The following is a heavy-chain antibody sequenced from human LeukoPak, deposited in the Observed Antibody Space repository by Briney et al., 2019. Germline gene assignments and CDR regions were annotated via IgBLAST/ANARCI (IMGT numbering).Heavy chain of an antibody. D-gene: IGHD3-22*01. CDR2: TYSTGIT. Sequence: SETLSLPCTVSGGSISGYYWSWIRQPPGKGLELIGYTYSTGITDYNPSITSRVTISVDTPKNQFSLKLSSVTAADTAVYYCARFIGSSGYYDYWGHGTLVTVPS. V-gene: IGHV4-59*01. J-gene: IGHJ4*01. CDR3: ARFIGSSGYYDY. CDR1: GGSISGYY.